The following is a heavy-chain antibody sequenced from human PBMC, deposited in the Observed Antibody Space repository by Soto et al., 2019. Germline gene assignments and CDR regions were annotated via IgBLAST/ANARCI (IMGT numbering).Heavy chain of an antibody. D-gene: IGHD3-10*01. CDR2: ISYDVNNK. V-gene: IGHV3-30-3*01. J-gene: IGHJ2*01. CDR3: ARDTVRGSPTFAVCYFDL. Sequence: QVQLVESGGGVVQPGRSLRLSCAASGFTFSNYAMHWVRRPPGKGLEWVAFISYDVNNKYYADSVKGRFTISRDNSKNTLYLQMNILRPEDTALYYCARDTVRGSPTFAVCYFDLWGRGTLVTVSS. CDR1: GFTFSNYA.